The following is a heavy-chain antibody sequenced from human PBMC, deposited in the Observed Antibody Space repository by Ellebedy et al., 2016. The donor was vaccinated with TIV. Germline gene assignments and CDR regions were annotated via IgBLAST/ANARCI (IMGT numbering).Heavy chain of an antibody. CDR3: ARDGGFEEYDNWFDP. V-gene: IGHV4-34*01. Sequence: SETLSLXXSVFGGSLTDYYWSWIRQSPGKGLEWLGEISHRGSINYNPSLKGRITVSIDTSNNQFSLNLTSVTAADTAVYFCARDGGFEEYDNWFDPWGQGTLVTVSS. CDR2: ISHRGSI. J-gene: IGHJ5*02. D-gene: IGHD3-10*01. CDR1: GGSLTDYY.